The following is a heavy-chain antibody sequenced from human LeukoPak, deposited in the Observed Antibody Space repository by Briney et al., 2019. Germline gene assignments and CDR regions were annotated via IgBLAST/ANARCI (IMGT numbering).Heavy chain of an antibody. D-gene: IGHD3-10*01. CDR3: ARLGPGGHGEFDY. V-gene: IGHV4-59*01. Sequence: SETLSLTCAVSGGSISSYYWSWIRQPPGKGLEWIGYIYYSGSTNYNPSLKSRVTISVDTSKNQFSLRLSSVTAADTAVYYCARLGPGGHGEFDYWGQGTLVTVSS. CDR2: IYYSGST. J-gene: IGHJ4*02. CDR1: GGSISSYY.